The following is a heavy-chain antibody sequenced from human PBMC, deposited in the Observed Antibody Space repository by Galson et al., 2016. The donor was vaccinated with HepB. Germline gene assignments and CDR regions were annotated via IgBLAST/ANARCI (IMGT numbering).Heavy chain of an antibody. Sequence: SVKVSCKASGYTFTGYYVYWVRQAPGQGLEWMGWINPNSGGTNYAQKFQGRVTMTRDTSISTAFMELSRLRSDDTAVYFCARRSARARFDYWGQGTLVTVSS. CDR2: INPNSGGT. D-gene: IGHD3-10*01. J-gene: IGHJ4*02. V-gene: IGHV1-2*02. CDR1: GYTFTGYY. CDR3: ARRSARARFDY.